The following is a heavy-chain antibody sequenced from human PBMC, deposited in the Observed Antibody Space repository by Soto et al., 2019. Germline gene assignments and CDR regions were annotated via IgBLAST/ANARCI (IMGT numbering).Heavy chain of an antibody. CDR3: TREGDNGNYHSFDC. CDR1: GFTFRNYA. Sequence: GGSLRLSCAASGFTFRNYAMRWVRQAPGKGLEWVSLISYDGSNTEYADSVKGRFTVSRDNSKNTLYLQLDSLRAEDTAVYYCTREGDNGNYHSFDCWGRGTLVTVSS. D-gene: IGHD1-26*01. V-gene: IGHV3-30-3*01. J-gene: IGHJ4*02. CDR2: ISYDGSNT.